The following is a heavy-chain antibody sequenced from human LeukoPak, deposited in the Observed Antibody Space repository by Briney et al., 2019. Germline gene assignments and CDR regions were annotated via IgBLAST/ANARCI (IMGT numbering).Heavy chain of an antibody. D-gene: IGHD3-10*01. CDR1: GGTFSSYA. J-gene: IGHJ6*03. CDR3: ARDPGSGSWGYYYYMDV. V-gene: IGHV1-69*06. CDR2: IIPIFGTA. Sequence: SVKVSCKASGGTFSSYAISWLRQAPGQGLEWMGGIIPIFGTANYAQKFQGRVTITADKSTSTAYMELSRLRSDDTAVYYCARDPGSGSWGYYYYMDVWGKGTTVTISS.